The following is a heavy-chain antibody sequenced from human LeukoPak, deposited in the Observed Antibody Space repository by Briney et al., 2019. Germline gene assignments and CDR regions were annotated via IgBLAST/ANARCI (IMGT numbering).Heavy chain of an antibody. CDR1: GFTFSSYN. V-gene: IGHV3-48*01. D-gene: IGHD3/OR15-3a*01. CDR3: ARALDSVLDV. Sequence: GGPLRLSCVGSGFTFSSYNMNWVRQAPGKGLEWVSYISSSGSTVHYADSVRGRFTISRDNARNSLYLQMAGLTAEDTAVYYCARALDSVLDVWGNGTTVTVSS. CDR2: ISSSGSTV. J-gene: IGHJ6*04.